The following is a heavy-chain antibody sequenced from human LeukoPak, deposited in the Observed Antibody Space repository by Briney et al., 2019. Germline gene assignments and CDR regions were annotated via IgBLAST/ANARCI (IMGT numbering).Heavy chain of an antibody. D-gene: IGHD7-27*01. CDR1: GGSLSDYY. J-gene: IGHJ6*03. CDR2: IYASGST. Sequence: PSETLSLTCTVSGGSLSDYYWTWVRQPPGKGLEWIGRIYASGSTNYNPSLKSRVTISVDTSKNQFSLKLSSVTAADTAVYYCAREAETGDNYYYYYMDVWGKGTTVTISS. V-gene: IGHV4-4*07. CDR3: AREAETGDNYYYYYMDV.